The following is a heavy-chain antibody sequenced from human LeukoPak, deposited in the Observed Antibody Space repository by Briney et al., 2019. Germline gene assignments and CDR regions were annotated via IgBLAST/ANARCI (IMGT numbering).Heavy chain of an antibody. V-gene: IGHV3-48*01. CDR2: ISSSSSTI. CDR3: ARAGGYCSSTSCYTSPVY. J-gene: IGHJ4*02. D-gene: IGHD2-2*02. CDR1: GFTFSSYS. Sequence: GGSLRLSCAASGFTFSSYSMNWVRQAPGKGLEWVSYISSSSSTIYYADPVKGRFTISRDNAKNSLYLQMNSLRAEDTAVYYCARAGGYCSSTSCYTSPVYWGQGTLVTVSS.